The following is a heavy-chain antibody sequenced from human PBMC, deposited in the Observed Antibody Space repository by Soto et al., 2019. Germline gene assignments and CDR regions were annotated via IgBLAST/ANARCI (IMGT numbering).Heavy chain of an antibody. J-gene: IGHJ5*02. CDR3: ASGSIEAYDLWEGPAHTEGRFDP. CDR1: GYTFTSYG. D-gene: IGHD3-3*01. CDR2: ISAYNGNT. Sequence: QVQLVQSGAEVKKPGASVKISCKASGYTFTSYGISWVRQAPGQGLEWMGWISAYNGNTNYAQKLQGRVPMTTDTSTSKADMELRSLRSDDTAVYYCASGSIEAYDLWEGPAHTEGRFDPWGQGTLVTVSS. V-gene: IGHV1-18*01.